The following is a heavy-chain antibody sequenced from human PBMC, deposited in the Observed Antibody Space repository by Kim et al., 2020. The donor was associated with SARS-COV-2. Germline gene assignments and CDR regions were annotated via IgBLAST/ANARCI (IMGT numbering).Heavy chain of an antibody. V-gene: IGHV3-30*18. Sequence: GGSLRLSCAASGFTFSSYGMHWVRQAPGKGLEWVAVISYDGSNKYYADSVKGRFTISRDNSKNTLYLQMNSLRAEDTAVYYCAKEGRITIFGVVRPDWYFDLWGRGTLVTVSS. CDR3: AKEGRITIFGVVRPDWYFDL. D-gene: IGHD3-3*01. CDR1: GFTFSSYG. J-gene: IGHJ2*01. CDR2: ISYDGSNK.